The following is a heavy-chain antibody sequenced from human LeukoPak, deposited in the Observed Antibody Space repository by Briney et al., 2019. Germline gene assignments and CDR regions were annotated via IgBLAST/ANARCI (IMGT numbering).Heavy chain of an antibody. V-gene: IGHV4-4*02. J-gene: IGHJ3*02. CDR2: IYHSGTT. Sequence: SGTLSLTCAVSGGSITSGNWWSGVRQPPGKGLEWIGEIYHSGTTNYNPSPKSRGTISVDKAKNQFSLILSSVTAADTAVYYCAKNTRGSGHDAFDIWGQGTPVTVSS. D-gene: IGHD2-15*01. CDR3: AKNTRGSGHDAFDI. CDR1: GGSITSGNW.